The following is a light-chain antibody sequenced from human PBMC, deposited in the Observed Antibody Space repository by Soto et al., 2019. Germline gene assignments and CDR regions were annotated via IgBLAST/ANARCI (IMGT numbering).Light chain of an antibody. V-gene: IGKV1-33*01. CDR1: QDISNY. J-gene: IGKJ4*01. Sequence: DIQMTQSPSSLSASVGDRVTITCQASQDISNYLNWYQQKPGKAPKLLIYDASNLETGVPSRLSGSRSGTDFTFTISSLQPEEMATYDCQQCDNLPLTFGGGTKVDIK. CDR3: QQCDNLPLT. CDR2: DAS.